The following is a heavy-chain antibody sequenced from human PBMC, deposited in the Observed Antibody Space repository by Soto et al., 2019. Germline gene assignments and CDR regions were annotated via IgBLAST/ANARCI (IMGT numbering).Heavy chain of an antibody. V-gene: IGHV5-10-1*01. CDR2: IDPSDSYT. Sequence: GESLKISCKGSGYSFTSYWISWVRQMPGKGLEWMGRIDPSDSYTNYSPSFQGHVTTSADKSISTAYLQWSSLKASDTAMYYCAREKGSAYNWFDPWGQGTLVTVSS. J-gene: IGHJ5*02. D-gene: IGHD2-15*01. CDR1: GYSFTSYW. CDR3: AREKGSAYNWFDP.